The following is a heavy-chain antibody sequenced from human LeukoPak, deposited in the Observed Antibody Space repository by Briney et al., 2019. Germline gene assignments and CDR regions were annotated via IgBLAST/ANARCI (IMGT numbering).Heavy chain of an antibody. CDR2: INPNNGGR. J-gene: IGHJ4*02. CDR3: ARAPRPDYYDRSSPVDH. V-gene: IGHV1-2*02. CDR1: GYTFTDYS. Sequence: ASVKVSCKASGYTFTDYSLHWVRQATGQGLEWMGWINPNNGGRMYAKIFQGRATMTSDTAISSAYMELSPLISDDTAVYYCARAPRPDYYDRSSPVDHWGQGTLVTVSS. D-gene: IGHD3-22*01.